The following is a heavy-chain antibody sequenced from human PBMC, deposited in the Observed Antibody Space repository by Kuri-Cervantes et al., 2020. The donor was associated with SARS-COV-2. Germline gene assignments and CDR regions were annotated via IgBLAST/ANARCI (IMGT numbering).Heavy chain of an antibody. D-gene: IGHD2-15*01. CDR2: IYPGDSDT. CDR1: GYNFTSYW. J-gene: IGHJ4*02. Sequence: GESLKISCKGSGYNFTSYWIGWVRQMPGKGLEWMGIIYPGDSDTRYSPSFQGQVTISADKSISTAYLQWSSLKASDTAMYYCARRGGYCSGGSCFPTDYFDYWGQGTLVTVSS. CDR3: ARRGGYCSGGSCFPTDYFDY. V-gene: IGHV5-51*01.